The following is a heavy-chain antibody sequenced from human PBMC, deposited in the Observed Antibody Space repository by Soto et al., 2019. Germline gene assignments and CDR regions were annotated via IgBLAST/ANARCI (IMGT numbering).Heavy chain of an antibody. CDR2: ANEGSGNT. CDR1: GYSFKNYA. V-gene: IGHV1-3*01. Sequence: QVQLVQSGPEVKRPGASVRISCRTAGYSFKNYAIHWVRQAPGKKPEGMGWANEGSGNTRYSHKFQGRMSIARDTSASTSYLDLRSLTSEDTAVYFCARDDRTISGAVTLDYWGPGTLVTVSS. CDR3: ARDDRTISGAVTLDY. D-gene: IGHD3-3*02. J-gene: IGHJ4*02.